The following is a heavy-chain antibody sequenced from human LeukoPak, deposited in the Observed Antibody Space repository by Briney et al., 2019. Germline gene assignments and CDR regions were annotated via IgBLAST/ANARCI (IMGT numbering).Heavy chain of an antibody. CDR2: ICYSGRT. CDR3: ARRRYYDGSGYLE. CDR1: GDSVSRSDSY. D-gene: IGHD3-22*01. V-gene: IGHV4-39*01. J-gene: IGHJ1*01. Sequence: KTSETLSLTCSVSGDSVSRSDSYWDWIRQPPGKGLEWIGTICYSGRTYYSPSLKSRVTMSVDPSNNPFSLNLRSVTAADTSLYYCARRRYYDGSGYLEWGQGTLLSVSS.